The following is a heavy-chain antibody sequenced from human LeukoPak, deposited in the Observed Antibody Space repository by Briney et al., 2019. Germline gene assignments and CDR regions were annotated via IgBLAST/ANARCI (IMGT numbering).Heavy chain of an antibody. D-gene: IGHD3-3*01. CDR3: ARGTNTKPFWSGYWVDV. J-gene: IGHJ6*02. CDR2: ISYDKSNK. CDR1: GFTFSSPA. V-gene: IGHV3-30*03. Sequence: GGSLRLSCAASGFTFSSPAMHWVRQAPGKGLEWVAVISYDKSNKYYADSVKGRFTISRDNSKNTLYLQMNSLRAEDTAVYYCARGTNTKPFWSGYWVDVWGQGTTVTVSS.